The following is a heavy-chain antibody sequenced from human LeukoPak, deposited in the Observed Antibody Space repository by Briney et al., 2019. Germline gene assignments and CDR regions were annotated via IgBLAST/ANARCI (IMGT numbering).Heavy chain of an antibody. CDR3: ARDTSEGDYAWWFDP. CDR1: GFTFISFG. Sequence: PGGSLRLSCAASGFTFISFGMNWVRQAPGKGLEWVAFIRNDGSNTYYADSVKGRFTISRDNSKNTLYLQMSSLRAEDTAVYYCARDTSEGDYAWWFDPWGQGTLVTVAS. V-gene: IGHV3-30*02. D-gene: IGHD3-16*01. J-gene: IGHJ5*02. CDR2: IRNDGSNT.